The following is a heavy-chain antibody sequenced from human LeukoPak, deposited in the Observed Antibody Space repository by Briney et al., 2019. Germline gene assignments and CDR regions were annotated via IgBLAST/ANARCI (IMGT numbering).Heavy chain of an antibody. CDR3: ARDGDGRALSFDF. Sequence: GASVKVSCKASGYTFTGYYMHWVRQAPGQGLERMGWINPNSGGTNYAQKFQGRVTMTRDTSISTAYMELSRLRSDDTAVYYCARDGDGRALSFDFWGQGTLVTVSS. J-gene: IGHJ4*02. D-gene: IGHD5-24*01. V-gene: IGHV1-2*02. CDR2: INPNSGGT. CDR1: GYTFTGYY.